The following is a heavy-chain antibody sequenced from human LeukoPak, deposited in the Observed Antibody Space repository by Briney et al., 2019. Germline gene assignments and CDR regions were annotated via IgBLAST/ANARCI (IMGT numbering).Heavy chain of an antibody. CDR2: ISESGST. J-gene: IGHJ6*03. V-gene: IGHV4-34*01. CDR1: GEPFSGYY. Sequence: SETLSLTCGVSGEPFSGYYWSWIRQPPGKGLEWIGDISESGSTNYNPSLKSRVTISVDPSKNQFSLKLTSMTAAGTAVYFCVRGRTAYYYLDVWGKGTTVTVSS. CDR3: VRGRTAYYYLDV.